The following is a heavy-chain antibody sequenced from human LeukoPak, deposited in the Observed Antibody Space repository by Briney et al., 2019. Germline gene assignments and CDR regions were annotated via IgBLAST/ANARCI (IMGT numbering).Heavy chain of an antibody. CDR3: AKAGWYSAKTLATYDDAYDI. J-gene: IGHJ3*02. CDR1: GFTFNNYA. V-gene: IGHV3-23*01. Sequence: GGSLRLSCAASGFTFNNYAMSWVRQAPGKGLEWVSAISAGGGNTYFADSVKGRFTISRDNSKMKLFLQMNSLRADDTAVYYCAKAGWYSAKTLATYDDAYDIWGQGTMVTVSS. CDR2: ISAGGGNT. D-gene: IGHD1-26*01.